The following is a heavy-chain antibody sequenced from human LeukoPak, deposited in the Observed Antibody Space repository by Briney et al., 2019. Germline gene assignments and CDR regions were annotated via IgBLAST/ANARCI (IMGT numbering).Heavy chain of an antibody. Sequence: ASVKVSCKASGYTFTGYYMHWVRQAPGQGLEWMGIINPSGGSTSYAQKFQGRVTMTRDTSTSTVYMELSSLRSEDTAVYYCARSYGSGSYYMNWFDPWGQGTLVTVSS. V-gene: IGHV1-46*01. J-gene: IGHJ5*02. CDR1: GYTFTGYY. CDR2: INPSGGST. D-gene: IGHD3-10*01. CDR3: ARSYGSGSYYMNWFDP.